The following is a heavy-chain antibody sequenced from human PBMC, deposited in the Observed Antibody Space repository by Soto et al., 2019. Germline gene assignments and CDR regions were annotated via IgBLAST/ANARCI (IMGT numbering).Heavy chain of an antibody. D-gene: IGHD3-10*01. CDR3: ATGKDSGYYGSGSDFDY. CDR2: FDPEDGET. Sequence: ASVKVSCKVSGYTLTELSMHWVRQAPGKGLEWMGGFDPEDGETIYAQKFQGRVTMTEDTSTDTAYMELSSLRSEDTAVYYCATGKDSGYYGSGSDFDYWGQGTLGTVSS. V-gene: IGHV1-24*01. CDR1: GYTLTELS. J-gene: IGHJ4*02.